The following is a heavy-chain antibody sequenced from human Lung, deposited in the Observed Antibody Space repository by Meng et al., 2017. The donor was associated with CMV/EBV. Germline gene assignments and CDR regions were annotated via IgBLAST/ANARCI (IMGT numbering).Heavy chain of an antibody. D-gene: IGHD3-3*01. CDR2: ISPYNGDT. CDR3: ARGYDFWSAHYLIDP. Sequence: ASVXVSXKASGYTFSTYTIIWVRQAPGQGLEWMGWISPYNGDTNYAPKFQGRVSMTTDTSTSTAYLELRSLRSDDTAVYYCARGYDFWSAHYLIDPWREGXLVTVSS. J-gene: IGHJ5*02. CDR1: GYTFSTYT. V-gene: IGHV1-18*01.